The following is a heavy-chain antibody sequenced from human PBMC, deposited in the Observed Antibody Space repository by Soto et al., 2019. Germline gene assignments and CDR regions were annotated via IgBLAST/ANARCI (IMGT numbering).Heavy chain of an antibody. CDR1: GGSFSSGAYH. CDR3: ARMSATGTRWFDP. D-gene: IGHD6-13*01. V-gene: IGHV4-31*03. J-gene: IGHJ5*02. CDR2: ISYHGIT. Sequence: QVQLQESGPGLVKPSQTLSLTCTVSGGSFSSGAYHWSWVRQHPGQGLEWIASISYHGITYSNPSLKSRLSMSVDTSKNQFSLNLTSVTAADTAVYHCARMSATGTRWFDPWGQGTLVTVSS.